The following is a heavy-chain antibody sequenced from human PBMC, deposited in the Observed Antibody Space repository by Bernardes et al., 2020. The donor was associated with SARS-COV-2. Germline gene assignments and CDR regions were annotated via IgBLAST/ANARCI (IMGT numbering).Heavy chain of an antibody. CDR3: ARDWGAEHNYDILTGYYLRGFDP. D-gene: IGHD3-9*01. CDR1: GGSISSYY. Sequence: SETLSLTCTVSGGSISSYYWSWIRQPPGKGLEWIGYIYYSGSTNYNPSLKSRVTISVDTSKNQFSLKLSSVTAADTAVYYCARDWGAEHNYDILTGYYLRGFDPWGQGTLVTVSS. CDR2: IYYSGST. V-gene: IGHV4-59*01. J-gene: IGHJ5*02.